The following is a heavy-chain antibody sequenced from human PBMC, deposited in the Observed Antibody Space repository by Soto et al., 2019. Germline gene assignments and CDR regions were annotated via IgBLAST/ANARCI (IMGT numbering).Heavy chain of an antibody. CDR2: IRWNSVTI. Sequence: EVQVVESGGGVVQPGRSLRLSCAASGFSFADYAIHWVRQAPGKGLEWVSGIRWNSVTIGYADSVKCRFTISRDNAKNPLYLQMNSLRAADTALYYCAKSTGGTSNGMGVWGQGTTVTVYS. D-gene: IGHD2-8*02. CDR3: AKSTGGTSNGMGV. V-gene: IGHV3-9*01. J-gene: IGHJ6*02. CDR1: GFSFADYA.